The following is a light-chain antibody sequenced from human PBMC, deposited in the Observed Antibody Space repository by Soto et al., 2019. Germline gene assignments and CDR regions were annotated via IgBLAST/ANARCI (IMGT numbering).Light chain of an antibody. CDR1: QSISYY. V-gene: IGKV1-39*01. CDR3: QQSYNSPIT. CDR2: AAS. Sequence: DIQMTQSPSSLSASVVDRVTITFRASQSISYYLNWYQQTPGMAPKVLIYAASNLQSGVPSRFSGSGSGTDFTLTISSLQPEDFVTYYCQQSYNSPITFGQGTRLEIK. J-gene: IGKJ5*01.